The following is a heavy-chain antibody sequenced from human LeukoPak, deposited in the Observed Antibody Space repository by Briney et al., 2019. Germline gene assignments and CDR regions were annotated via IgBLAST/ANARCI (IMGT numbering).Heavy chain of an antibody. V-gene: IGHV1-18*01. CDR3: ARPGADCGSAGCYTYPYYGLDV. CDR1: GYSFGGHG. Sequence: GASVKVSCKASGYSFGGHGITWVRKAPGQGLEWMGWISAYNGNTKYAQNLQGRVTMTTDISTSTAYMELRSLRSDDTAVYYCARPGADCGSAGCYTYPYYGLDVWGQGTTVTVSS. D-gene: IGHD2-2*02. CDR2: ISAYNGNT. J-gene: IGHJ6*02.